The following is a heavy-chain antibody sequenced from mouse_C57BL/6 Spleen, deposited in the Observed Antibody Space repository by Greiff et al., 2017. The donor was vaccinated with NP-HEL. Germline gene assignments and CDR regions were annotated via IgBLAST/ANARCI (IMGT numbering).Heavy chain of an antibody. Sequence: VQLQQPGAELVKPGASVKLSCKASGYTFTSYWMHWVKQRPGQGLEWIGMIHPISGSTNYNEKFKSKATLTVDKSSSTAYMQLSSLTSEDSAVYYCARYYYGSSYPWFAYWGQGTLVTVSA. CDR1: GYTFTSYW. CDR3: ARYYYGSSYPWFAY. V-gene: IGHV1-64*01. CDR2: IHPISGST. D-gene: IGHD1-1*01. J-gene: IGHJ3*01.